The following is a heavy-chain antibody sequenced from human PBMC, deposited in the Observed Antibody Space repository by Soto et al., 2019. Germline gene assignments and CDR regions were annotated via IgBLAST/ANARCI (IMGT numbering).Heavy chain of an antibody. CDR2: INPILSMS. Sequence: QVQLGQSGAEVKKPWSSVRVSCKASGDTFTFYSINWVRQAPGLGLEWMGRINPILSMSNYAQRFQGRVTMTADKSTSTAYMELSSLRSEDTAMYYCASSYGSGYRAFDYWGQGALVTVSS. CDR3: ASSYGSGYRAFDY. CDR1: GDTFTFYS. V-gene: IGHV1-69*02. J-gene: IGHJ4*02. D-gene: IGHD3-10*01.